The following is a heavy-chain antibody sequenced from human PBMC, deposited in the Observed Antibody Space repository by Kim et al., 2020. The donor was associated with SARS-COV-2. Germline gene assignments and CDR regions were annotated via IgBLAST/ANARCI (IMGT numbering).Heavy chain of an antibody. D-gene: IGHD4-4*01. Sequence: SETLSLTCTVSGAPISSYYWVWVRQPPGKGLEWMATFFRSGSTSSNPSLKSRVTISADTSNHQFSLQLSSVTAADTAVYYCASWDYSDNAGLVHWGQGTLATVSS. CDR1: GAPISSYY. V-gene: IGHV4-59*13. CDR2: FFRSGST. CDR3: ASWDYSDNAGLVH. J-gene: IGHJ4*02.